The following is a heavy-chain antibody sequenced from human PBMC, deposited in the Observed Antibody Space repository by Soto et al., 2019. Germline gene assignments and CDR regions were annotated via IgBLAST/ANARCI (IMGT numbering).Heavy chain of an antibody. CDR2: INPNTGTT. J-gene: IGHJ6*03. CDR1: GYTFTTYY. Sequence: ASVKVSCKASGYTFTTYYMQWVRQAPGQGLEWMGRINPNTGTTTYAQEFQGRVTVTRDTSTSTVYVELSSLRFEDTAVYYCASRRYRKYCSGGSCYAPNYYYYMDVWGKGTTVTAP. D-gene: IGHD2-15*01. CDR3: ASRRYRKYCSGGSCYAPNYYYYMDV. V-gene: IGHV1-46*03.